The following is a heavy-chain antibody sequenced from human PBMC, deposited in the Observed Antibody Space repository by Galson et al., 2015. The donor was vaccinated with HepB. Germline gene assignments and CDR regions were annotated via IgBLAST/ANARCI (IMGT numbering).Heavy chain of an antibody. V-gene: IGHV4-59*01. CDR1: GGSIRSYY. Sequence: ETLSLTCNVSGGSIRSYYWSWIRQPPGKGLEWIGYFYYSGSPNYNPSLKSRVTISVDTSKNQFSLKLSSVTAADTAVYYCARFNYEEIFDIWGQGTLVTVPS. CDR2: FYYSGSP. D-gene: IGHD4-11*01. CDR3: ARFNYEEIFDI. J-gene: IGHJ3*02.